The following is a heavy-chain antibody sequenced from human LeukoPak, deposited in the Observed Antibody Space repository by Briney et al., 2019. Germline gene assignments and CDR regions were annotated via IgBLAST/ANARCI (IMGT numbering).Heavy chain of an antibody. V-gene: IGHV4-59*12. Sequence: SETLSLTCNVSGGSIRGYYWSWIRQPPGKGLEWIGYIYSSGGTNYNPSLKSRVTMSVDTFKNQFSLKLSSVTAADTAVYYCARCDQTGEWELLNDYWGQGTLVTVSS. CDR1: GGSIRGYY. CDR3: ARCDQTGEWELLNDY. J-gene: IGHJ4*02. D-gene: IGHD1-26*01. CDR2: IYSSGGT.